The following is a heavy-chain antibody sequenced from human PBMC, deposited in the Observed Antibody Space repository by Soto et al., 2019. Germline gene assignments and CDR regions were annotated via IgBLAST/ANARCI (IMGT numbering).Heavy chain of an antibody. CDR2: VNPHSGAT. D-gene: IGHD3-16*01. Sequence: ASVKVSCKASGYTFTAYYIYWLRQAPGQGLEWMGWVNPHSGATVFAQKFLGSVTLTTDTSINTAYMELTSLTSDDTALYSCARAPTPWGPYAFHIWRHGTLVTVSS. J-gene: IGHJ3*02. V-gene: IGHV1-2*04. CDR3: ARAPTPWGPYAFHI. CDR1: GYTFTAYY.